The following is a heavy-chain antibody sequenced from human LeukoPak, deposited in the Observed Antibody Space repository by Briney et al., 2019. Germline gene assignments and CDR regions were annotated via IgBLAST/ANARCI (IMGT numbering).Heavy chain of an antibody. CDR3: ARRLITFGGVLVKRHATFDY. CDR2: ISAYNGNT. J-gene: IGHJ4*02. CDR1: GYTFNNYG. V-gene: IGHV1-18*01. D-gene: IGHD3-16*02. Sequence: GASVKVSCKASGYTFNNYGINWVRQAPGQGLEWMGWISAYNGNTNYAQKLQGRVTLTTDTSTNTAYMELRSLRSDDTAVYYCARRLITFGGVLVKRHATFDYWGQGTLVTVSS.